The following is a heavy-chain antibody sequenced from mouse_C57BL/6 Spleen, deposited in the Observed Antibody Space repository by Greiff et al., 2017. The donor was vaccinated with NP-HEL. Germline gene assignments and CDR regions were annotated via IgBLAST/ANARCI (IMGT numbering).Heavy chain of an antibody. Sequence: QVQLQQSGPELVKPGASVKISCKASGYAFSSSWMNWVKQRPGKGLEWIGRIYPGDGDTNYNGKFKGKATLTADKSSSTAYMQLSSLTSEDSAVYFCARGRREGYFDYWGQGTTLTVSS. CDR2: IYPGDGDT. CDR3: ARGRREGYFDY. V-gene: IGHV1-82*01. D-gene: IGHD3-1*01. CDR1: GYAFSSSW. J-gene: IGHJ2*01.